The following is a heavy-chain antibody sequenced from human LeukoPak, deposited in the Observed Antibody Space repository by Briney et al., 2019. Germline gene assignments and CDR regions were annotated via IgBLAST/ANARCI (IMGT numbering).Heavy chain of an antibody. D-gene: IGHD2-2*01. J-gene: IGHJ2*01. Sequence: SVKVSCKASGGTFSSYAISWVRQAPGQGLEWMGGIIPIFGTASYAQKFQGRVTMTRDTSTSTVYMELSSLRSEDTAVYYCARDLTIGMGVPAADWYFDLWGRGTLVTVSS. V-gene: IGHV1-69*05. CDR1: GGTFSSYA. CDR3: ARDLTIGMGVPAADWYFDL. CDR2: IIPIFGTA.